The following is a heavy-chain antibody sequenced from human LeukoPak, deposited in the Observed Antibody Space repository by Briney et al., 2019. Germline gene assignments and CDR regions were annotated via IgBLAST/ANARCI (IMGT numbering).Heavy chain of an antibody. Sequence: ASVKVSCKASGGTFSSYAISWVRQAPGQGLEWMGRIIPILGIANYAQEFQGRVTITADKSTSTAYMELSSLRSEDTAVYYCAREGRYFDWSEDYYGMDVWGQGATVTVSS. CDR3: AREGRYFDWSEDYYGMDV. CDR2: IIPILGIA. CDR1: GGTFSSYA. J-gene: IGHJ6*02. V-gene: IGHV1-69*04. D-gene: IGHD3-9*01.